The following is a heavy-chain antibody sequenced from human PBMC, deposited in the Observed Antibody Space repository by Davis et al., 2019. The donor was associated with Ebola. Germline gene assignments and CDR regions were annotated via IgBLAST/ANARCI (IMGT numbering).Heavy chain of an antibody. Sequence: SETLSLTCTVSGDSVSSGDSYWTWIRHRPGEGLEWIGYIHYSGLTYYNPSRKSRVSMSLDTSKNQFSLKLSSVTAADTAVYFCARAQNPYYYYMDVWGKGTTVTVSS. CDR3: ARAQNPYYYYMDV. CDR2: IHYSGLT. J-gene: IGHJ6*03. CDR1: GDSVSSGDSY. V-gene: IGHV4-31*03. D-gene: IGHD1-14*01.